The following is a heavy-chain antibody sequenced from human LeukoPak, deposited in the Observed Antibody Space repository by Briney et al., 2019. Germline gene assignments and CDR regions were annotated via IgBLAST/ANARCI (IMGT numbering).Heavy chain of an antibody. CDR2: MNPNSGNT. CDR1: GYTFTSYD. Sequence: ASVKVSCKASGYTFTSYDINWVRQATGQGLEWMGWMNPNSGNTGYAQKFQGRVTMTRDTSISTAYMELSRLRSDDTAVYYCARGDYDSSGYPYYFDYWGQGTLVTVSS. CDR3: ARGDYDSSGYPYYFDY. D-gene: IGHD3-22*01. V-gene: IGHV1-8*02. J-gene: IGHJ4*02.